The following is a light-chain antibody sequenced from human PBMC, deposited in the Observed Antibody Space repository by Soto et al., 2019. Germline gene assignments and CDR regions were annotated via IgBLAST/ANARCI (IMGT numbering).Light chain of an antibody. V-gene: IGKV1-39*01. CDR1: QRISTY. J-gene: IGKJ1*01. Sequence: DIQMTQSPSSLSASVGDRVTITCRASQRISTYLNWYQHKPGKAPKLLIYAASSLQSGVPSRFSGSGVGTDFTLTISSLQPEDFAAYYCQQSYSTPWAFGQGTEVEIK. CDR2: AAS. CDR3: QQSYSTPWA.